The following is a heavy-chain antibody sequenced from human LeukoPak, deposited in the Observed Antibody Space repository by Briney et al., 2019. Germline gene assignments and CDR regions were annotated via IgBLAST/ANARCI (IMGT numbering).Heavy chain of an antibody. Sequence: GGSLRLSCAASGFTFSNYAMSWVRQAPGKGLEWVSAISSSGDTIYYADSVKGRFTISRDNSDNTLYLQMNSLRAEDTAVYYCARDLRAYCGGDCYPNYYYYYMDVWGKGTTVTVSS. J-gene: IGHJ6*03. CDR2: ISSSGDTI. CDR3: ARDLRAYCGGDCYPNYYYYYMDV. CDR1: GFTFSNYA. V-gene: IGHV3-23*01. D-gene: IGHD2-21*02.